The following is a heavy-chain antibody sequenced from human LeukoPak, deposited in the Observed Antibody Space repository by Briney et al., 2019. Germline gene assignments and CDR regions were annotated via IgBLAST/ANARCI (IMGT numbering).Heavy chain of an antibody. V-gene: IGHV4-39*07. D-gene: IGHD3-22*01. CDR3: ARSYDRSGYWFDP. J-gene: IGHJ5*02. Sequence: PSETLSLTCTVSGGSISSSSYYWGWIRQPPGKGLEWIGSIYYSGSTYYNPSLKSRVTISVDTSKNQFSLKLSSVTAADTAVYYCARSYDRSGYWFDPWGQGTLVTVSS. CDR2: IYYSGST. CDR1: GGSISSSSYY.